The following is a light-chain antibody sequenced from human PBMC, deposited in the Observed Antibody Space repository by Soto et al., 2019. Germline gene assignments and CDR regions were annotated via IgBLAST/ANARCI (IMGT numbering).Light chain of an antibody. Sequence: QSVLTQPPSVSGAPGQRVTISCTGSSSNIGAGYDVHWYQQLPGRSPKLLIYGNTNRPSGVPDLFSGSKSGTSASLAITGLQAEDEADYYCLFFDSSLSVVFGGGTKLTVI. J-gene: IGLJ2*01. CDR1: SSNIGAGYD. CDR3: LFFDSSLSVV. CDR2: GNT. V-gene: IGLV1-40*01.